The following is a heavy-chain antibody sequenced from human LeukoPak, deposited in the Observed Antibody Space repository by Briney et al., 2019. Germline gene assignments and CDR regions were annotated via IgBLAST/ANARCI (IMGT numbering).Heavy chain of an antibody. CDR2: ISSSSSYI. V-gene: IGHV3-21*01. CDR1: GFTFSKYN. D-gene: IGHD4-17*01. Sequence: GGSLRLSCAASGFTFSKYNMNWVRQAPGKGLAWVSSISSSSSYIYYADSVKGRFTISRDNAENSLYLQMNSLRAEDTAVYYCARGQVTSVTGLAAFDIWGQGTTVTVSS. J-gene: IGHJ3*02. CDR3: ARGQVTSVTGLAAFDI.